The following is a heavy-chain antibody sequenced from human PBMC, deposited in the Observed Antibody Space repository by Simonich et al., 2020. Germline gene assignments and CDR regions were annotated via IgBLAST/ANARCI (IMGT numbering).Heavy chain of an antibody. CDR1: GFTFSSYS. Sequence: EVQLVESVGGLVKPGGSLRLSCAASGFTFSSYSMNWVRQAPGKGLEGVSSISSSSSYIYYADSVKGRFPISRDKAKNSLYLQMNSLGAEDTAVYYCARWIAVAGTGAYGMDVWGQGTTVTVSS. CDR3: ARWIAVAGTGAYGMDV. V-gene: IGHV3-21*01. J-gene: IGHJ6*02. D-gene: IGHD6-19*01. CDR2: ISSSSSYI.